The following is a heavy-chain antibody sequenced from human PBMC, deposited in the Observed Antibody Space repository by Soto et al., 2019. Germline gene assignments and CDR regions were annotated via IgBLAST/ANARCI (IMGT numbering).Heavy chain of an antibody. CDR2: INHSGST. V-gene: IGHV4-34*01. CDR3: ARGWYCSGGSCYSGAFDI. D-gene: IGHD2-15*01. J-gene: IGHJ3*02. CDR1: GGSFSGYY. Sequence: QVQLQQWGAGLLKPSETLSLTCAVYGGSFSGYYWSWIRQPPGKGLEWIGEINHSGSTNYNPCLKSRVTISVDTSKNQFSLTLSSVTAADTAVYYCARGWYCSGGSCYSGAFDIWGQGTMVTVSS.